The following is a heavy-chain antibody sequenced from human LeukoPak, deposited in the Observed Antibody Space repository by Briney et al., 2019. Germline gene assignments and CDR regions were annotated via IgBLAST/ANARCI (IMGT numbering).Heavy chain of an antibody. J-gene: IGHJ4*02. CDR3: ARSRMYSSSWGVSFDY. D-gene: IGHD6-13*01. V-gene: IGHV3-21*01. Sequence: GGSLRLSCAASGFTFSYSMNWVRQAPGKGLEWVSSISSSSSYIYYADSVKGRFTISRDNAKNSLYLQMNSLRAEDTAVYYCARSRMYSSSWGVSFDYWGQGTLVTVSS. CDR1: GFTFSYS. CDR2: ISSSSSYI.